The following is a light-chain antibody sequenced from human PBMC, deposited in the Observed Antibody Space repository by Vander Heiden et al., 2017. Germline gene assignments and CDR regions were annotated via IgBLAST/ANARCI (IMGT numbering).Light chain of an antibody. Sequence: QSALTQPASVSGSPGQSIAISCTGTSSDVGSYNYGYWYQQRPGRAHKLLIYDVSKRPSEVSSRFSGSKAGNTASLTISGRQAEEEADYYCSSDTGSSTLVFGGGTKLTVL. CDR1: SSDVGSYNY. J-gene: IGLJ2*01. V-gene: IGLV2-14*01. CDR3: SSDTGSSTLV. CDR2: DVS.